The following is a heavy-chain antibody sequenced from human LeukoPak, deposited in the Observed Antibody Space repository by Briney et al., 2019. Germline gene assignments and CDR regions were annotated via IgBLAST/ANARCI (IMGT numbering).Heavy chain of an antibody. D-gene: IGHD5-12*01. Sequence: ASVKVSCKASGYTFTSYDINWVRRATGQGLEWMGWMNPNSGNTGYAQKFQGRVTMTRNTSISTAYMELSSLRSEDTAVYYCARGRLGGYDFDYWGQGTLVTVSS. V-gene: IGHV1-8*01. CDR2: MNPNSGNT. J-gene: IGHJ4*02. CDR3: ARGRLGGYDFDY. CDR1: GYTFTSYD.